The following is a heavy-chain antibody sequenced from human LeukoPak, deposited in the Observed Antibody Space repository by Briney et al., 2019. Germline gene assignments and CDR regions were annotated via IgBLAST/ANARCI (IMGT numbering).Heavy chain of an antibody. CDR2: VYSSGNT. CDR1: GGSINSYY. V-gene: IGHV4-4*07. J-gene: IGHJ4*02. Sequence: TSETLSLTCTVSGGSINSYYWSWIRQPAGKGLEWIGRVYSSGNTNYNPSLKSRVSMTVDTSKNHFSLKLTSVTAADTAVYYCWGGGKATVVTMWGEEMLVTVS. D-gene: IGHD4-23*01. CDR3: WGGGKATVVTM.